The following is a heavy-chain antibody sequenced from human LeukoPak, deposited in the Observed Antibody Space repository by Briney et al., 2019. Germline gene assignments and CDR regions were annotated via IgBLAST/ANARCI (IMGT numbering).Heavy chain of an antibody. CDR3: ARVGQGCFDL. V-gene: IGHV4-59*01. Sequence: PSETLPLTCTVSGGSISTYYWSWIRQPPGKGLEWLGYIDYSGSTNYNPTLKSRVTISVDTSKNHFSLRLSSVTAADTATYYCARVGQGCFDLWGRGTLVTVSS. CDR2: IDYSGST. J-gene: IGHJ2*01. CDR1: GGSISTYY.